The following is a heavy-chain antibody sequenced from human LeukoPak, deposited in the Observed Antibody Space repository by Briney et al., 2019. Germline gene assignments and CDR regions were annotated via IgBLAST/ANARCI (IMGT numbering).Heavy chain of an antibody. CDR2: IKYDGSDK. Sequence: PGGCLRLSCAAPGFSFSGFWMSWVRQAPTKGLGWVANIKYDGSDKRYVDSVKGRFTVSRDNANNSLYLQMNSLRAEDTAVYYCARGGGSFDSWGQGTLVTVSS. J-gene: IGHJ4*02. CDR3: ARGGGSFDS. D-gene: IGHD3-16*01. V-gene: IGHV3-7*04. CDR1: GFSFSGFW.